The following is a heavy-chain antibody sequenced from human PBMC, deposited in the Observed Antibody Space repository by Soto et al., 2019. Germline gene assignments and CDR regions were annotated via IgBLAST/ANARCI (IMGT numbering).Heavy chain of an antibody. D-gene: IGHD2-21*02. V-gene: IGHV4-34*01. CDR3: ARGQVTLYAFDI. CDR1: GVSISNYY. J-gene: IGHJ3*02. Sequence: SETLSVTCTVSGVSISNYYWSWIRQPPGKGLEWIGEIYHSGSTNYNPSPKSRVTITVKMVKNQFSLKLSSVTAADTAVYYCARGQVTLYAFDIWGQGTMVTVSS. CDR2: IYHSGST.